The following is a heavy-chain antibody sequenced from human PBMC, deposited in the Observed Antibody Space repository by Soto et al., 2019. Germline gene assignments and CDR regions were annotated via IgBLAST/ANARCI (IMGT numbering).Heavy chain of an antibody. V-gene: IGHV3-15*07. CDR3: TTAPNVLLWFGEAHYGMDV. D-gene: IGHD3-10*01. CDR1: GFTFSNAW. J-gene: IGHJ6*02. Sequence: GGSLRLSCAASGFTFSNAWMNWVRQAPGKGLEWVGRIKSKTDGGTTDYAAPGKGRLTISREDSKNTLYRQMNSLKTEDTAVYYCTTAPNVLLWFGEAHYGMDVWGQGTTVTVSS. CDR2: IKSKTDGGTT.